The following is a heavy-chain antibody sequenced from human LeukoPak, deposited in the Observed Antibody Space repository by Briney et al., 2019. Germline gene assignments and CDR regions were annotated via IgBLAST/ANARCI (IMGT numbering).Heavy chain of an antibody. CDR3: ARAGGYCSSTSCYANENNWFDP. Sequence: SETLSLTCTVSGGSISSYYWSWIRQPPGKGRAWIGYIYYSGSTNYNPSLKSRVTISVDTSKNQFSLKLSSVTAADTAVYYCARAGGYCSSTSCYANENNWFDPWGQGTLVTVSS. CDR2: IYYSGST. V-gene: IGHV4-59*01. J-gene: IGHJ5*02. D-gene: IGHD2-2*01. CDR1: GGSISSYY.